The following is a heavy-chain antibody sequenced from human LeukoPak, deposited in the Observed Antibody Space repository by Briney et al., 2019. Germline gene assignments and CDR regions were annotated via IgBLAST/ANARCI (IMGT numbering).Heavy chain of an antibody. V-gene: IGHV3-15*01. D-gene: IGHD3-22*01. J-gene: IGHJ4*02. Sequence: GGSLRLSCTASGFTFSNAWMTWVRQAPGKGLECVGRIKSKTDGGTTDYAAPVKGRFTISRDDSKNTLYLQMSSLRAEDTAMYYCTTWLDYYDSSGHPHGDYWGQGTLVTVSS. CDR2: IKSKTDGGTT. CDR3: TTWLDYYDSSGHPHGDY. CDR1: GFTFSNAW.